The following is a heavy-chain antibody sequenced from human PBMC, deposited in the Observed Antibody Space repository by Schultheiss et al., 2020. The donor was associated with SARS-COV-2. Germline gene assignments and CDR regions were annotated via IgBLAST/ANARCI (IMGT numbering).Heavy chain of an antibody. CDR2: INHSGST. CDR1: GGSSSGCC. CDR3: ARDWSPYGSGSYYYYYYGMDV. V-gene: IGHV4-34*01. D-gene: IGHD3-10*01. Sequence: SETLSLTCAVYGGSSSGCCWSWIRQPPGKGLEWIGEINHSGSTNYNPSLKSRVTISVDTSKNQFSLKLSSVTAADTAVYYCARDWSPYGSGSYYYYYYGMDVWGQGTTVTVSS. J-gene: IGHJ6*02.